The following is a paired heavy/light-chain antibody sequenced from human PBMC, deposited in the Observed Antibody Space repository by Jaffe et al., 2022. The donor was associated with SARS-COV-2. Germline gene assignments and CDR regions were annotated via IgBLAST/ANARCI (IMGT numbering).Heavy chain of an antibody. J-gene: IGHJ6*02. Sequence: QVQLVESGGGLVKPGGSLRLSCAASGFTFSDYYMSWIRQAPGKGLEWVSYISSSGSTIYYADSVKGRFTISRDNAKNSLYLQMNSLRAEDTAVYYCAASITGTTTHIYYYGMDVWGQGTTVTVSS. CDR1: GFTFSDYY. CDR3: AASITGTTTHIYYYGMDV. V-gene: IGHV3-11*01. D-gene: IGHD1-7*01. CDR2: ISSSGSTI.
Light chain of an antibody. CDR1: QSISSY. CDR2: AAS. J-gene: IGKJ5*01. Sequence: DIQMTQSPSSLSASVGDRVTITCRASQSISSYLNWYQQKPGKAPKLLIYAASSLQSGVPSRFSGSGSGTDFTLTISSLQPEDFATYYCQQSYSTPQITFGQGTRLEIK. CDR3: QQSYSTPQIT. V-gene: IGKV1-39*01.